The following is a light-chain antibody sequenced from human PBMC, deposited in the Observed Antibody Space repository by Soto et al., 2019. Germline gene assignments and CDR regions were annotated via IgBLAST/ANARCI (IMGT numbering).Light chain of an antibody. V-gene: IGKV3-11*01. Sequence: EIVLTQSPATLSLSPGKRATLSCRASQSVSSYLAWYQQKPGQAPRLLIYDASNRATGIPARFSGSGSGTDITLTISSLEPEDFAVYYCQQRSNWPRTFGQGTKVEIK. CDR2: DAS. J-gene: IGKJ1*01. CDR3: QQRSNWPRT. CDR1: QSVSSY.